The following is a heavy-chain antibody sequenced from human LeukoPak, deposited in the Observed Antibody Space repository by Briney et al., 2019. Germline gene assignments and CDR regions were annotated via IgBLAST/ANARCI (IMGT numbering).Heavy chain of an antibody. V-gene: IGHV1-3*01. CDR2: INAGNGNT. Sequence: ASVKVSCKASGYTFTSYAMHWVRQAPGQRLEWMGWINAGNGNTKYSQKFQGRVTITRDTSASTAYMKLSSLRSEDTAVYYCARDLGGAGNSFDYWGQGTLVTVSS. J-gene: IGHJ4*02. CDR3: ARDLGGAGNSFDY. D-gene: IGHD3-16*01. CDR1: GYTFTSYA.